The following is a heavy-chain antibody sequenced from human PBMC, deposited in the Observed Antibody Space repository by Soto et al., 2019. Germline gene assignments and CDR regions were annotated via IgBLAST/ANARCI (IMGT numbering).Heavy chain of an antibody. J-gene: IGHJ4*02. Sequence: QLQLQASGSGLVKPSQTMSLTCAVSGGSINSGGYSWSWIRQPPGKGLEWIGYIYHSGRTYYNPSLKSRVTISVDRSKNQFSLKLSSVTAADTAVYYCARVPDYWGQGTLVTVSS. CDR2: IYHSGRT. V-gene: IGHV4-30-2*01. CDR3: ARVPDY. CDR1: GGSINSGGYS.